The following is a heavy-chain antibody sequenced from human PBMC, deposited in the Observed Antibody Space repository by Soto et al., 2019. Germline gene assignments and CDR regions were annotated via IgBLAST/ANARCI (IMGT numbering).Heavy chain of an antibody. D-gene: IGHD6-19*01. CDR1: GGSISSSSYY. CDR2: IYYSGTT. CDR3: ASQMYSSGWYFDY. J-gene: IGHJ4*02. V-gene: IGHV4-39*07. Sequence: SETLSLTCTVSGGSISSSSYYWAWVRQPPGKGLEWIGSIYYSGTTYYNPSLKSRVTISEDTSKNQFSLKLSSVTAADTAVYYCASQMYSSGWYFDYWGQGTLVTVSS.